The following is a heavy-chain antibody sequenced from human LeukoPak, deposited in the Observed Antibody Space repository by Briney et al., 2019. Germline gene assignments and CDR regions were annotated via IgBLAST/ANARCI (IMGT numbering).Heavy chain of an antibody. Sequence: GESLRLSCAASGFTFSSYGMHWVRQAPGEVLEWVAYIQYDGSNEQYAHSVKGRFRISRDSSKNILYLQMNSLRAEDTAVYYCAKDRCSNDIGCYYYYMDVWGKGTTVTISS. J-gene: IGHJ6*03. CDR1: GFTFSSYG. CDR2: IQYDGSNE. V-gene: IGHV3-30*02. CDR3: AKDRCSNDIGCYYYYMDV. D-gene: IGHD2-8*01.